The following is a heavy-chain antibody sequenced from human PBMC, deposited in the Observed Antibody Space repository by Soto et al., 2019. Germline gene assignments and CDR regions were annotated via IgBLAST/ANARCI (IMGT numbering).Heavy chain of an antibody. J-gene: IGHJ4*02. V-gene: IGHV4-39*02. D-gene: IGHD3-22*01. CDR2: ILYTGSS. CDR1: GGFVRSDDHY. Sequence: NLSLTCEVSGGFVRSDDHYWGWIRQPPGRGLEWIGSILYTGSSYYNPSLKSRVSMSVDTSRNLFSLNLTSVTAADTARYYCARVKAWYYDSSGANFDYWGQGTLVTVSS. CDR3: ARVKAWYYDSSGANFDY.